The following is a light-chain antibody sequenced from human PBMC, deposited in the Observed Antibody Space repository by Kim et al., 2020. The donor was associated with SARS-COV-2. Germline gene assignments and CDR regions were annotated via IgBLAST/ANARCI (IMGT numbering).Light chain of an antibody. CDR2: DVS. J-gene: IGLJ1*01. CDR1: SIDVGGYNY. Sequence: SPGQSVPISCTVTSIDVGGYNYVSWYQQHPGKAPKLMLYDVSTRPSGVPDRFSGSKSGNTASLTISGLQAEDEADYYCCSYAGSYVFGTGTKVTVL. V-gene: IGLV2-11*01. CDR3: CSYAGSYV.